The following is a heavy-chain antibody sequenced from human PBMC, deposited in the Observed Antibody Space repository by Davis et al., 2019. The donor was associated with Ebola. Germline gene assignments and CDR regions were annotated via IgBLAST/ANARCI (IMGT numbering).Heavy chain of an antibody. CDR2: INPNSGGT. D-gene: IGHD3-10*01. CDR3: ARDMVRGVIIQDYYYYGMDV. V-gene: IGHV1-2*02. CDR1: GYTFTGYY. J-gene: IGHJ6*02. Sequence: ASVKVSCKASGYTFTGYYMHWVRQAPGQGLEWMGWINPNSGGTNYAQKFQGRVTMTRDTSISTAYMELSRLRSDDTAVYYCARDMVRGVIIQDYYYYGMDVWGQGTTVTVSS.